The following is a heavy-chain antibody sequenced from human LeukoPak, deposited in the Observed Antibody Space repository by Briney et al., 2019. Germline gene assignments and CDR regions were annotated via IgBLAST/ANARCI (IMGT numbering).Heavy chain of an antibody. CDR1: GYTFTSYG. Sequence: ASVKVSCKASGYTFTSYGISWVRQAPGQGLEWMGWISAYNGNTNYAQKLQGRVTMTTDTSTSTAYMELRSLRSDDTAVYYCARDPPRGSGNDFGVEGYWGQGTLVTVSS. V-gene: IGHV1-18*01. D-gene: IGHD3-16*01. CDR3: ARDPPRGSGNDFGVEGY. CDR2: ISAYNGNT. J-gene: IGHJ4*02.